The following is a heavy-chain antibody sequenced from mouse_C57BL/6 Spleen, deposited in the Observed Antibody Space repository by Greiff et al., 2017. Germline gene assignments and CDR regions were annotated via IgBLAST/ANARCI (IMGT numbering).Heavy chain of an antibody. CDR1: GYTFTEYT. Sequence: QVQLQQSGAELVKPGASVKLSCKASGYTFTEYTIHWVKQRSGQGLEWIGWCYPGSGSIKYNEKFKDKATLTADKSSSVVYMELSRMSSEASAVYFCARHGSTWFAYWGQGTLVTVSA. CDR2: CYPGSGSI. CDR3: ARHGSTWFAY. D-gene: IGHD5-1*01. V-gene: IGHV1-62-2*01. J-gene: IGHJ3*01.